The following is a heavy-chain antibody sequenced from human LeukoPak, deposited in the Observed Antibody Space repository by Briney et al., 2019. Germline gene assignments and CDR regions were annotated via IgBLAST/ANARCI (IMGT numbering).Heavy chain of an antibody. CDR2: IYSSGST. V-gene: IGHV4-4*09. Sequence: SETLSLTCSVSGGSIGRSSYYWSWIRQPPGKGLEWIGYIYSSGSTNYNPSLKSRVTISVDTSKNQFSLKLSSVTAADTAVYYCARLSQVGDSSGYRDYYYMDVWGKGTTVTVSS. CDR3: ARLSQVGDSSGYRDYYYMDV. CDR1: GGSIGRSSYY. D-gene: IGHD3-22*01. J-gene: IGHJ6*03.